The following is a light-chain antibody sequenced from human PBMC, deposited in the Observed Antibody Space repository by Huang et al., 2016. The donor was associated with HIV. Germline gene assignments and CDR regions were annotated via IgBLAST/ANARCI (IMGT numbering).Light chain of an antibody. CDR3: QQYDSTPTT. CDR1: QSISTK. J-gene: IGKJ3*01. Sequence: EIIMTQSPATLSVSPGERATLSCRASQSISTKSAWYQQKPGEAPRLLSFGASNRATGIPARFSGSGSGTEFTLTISSLQSEDFAVYYCQQYDSTPTTFGPGTKVDIK. V-gene: IGKV3-15*01. CDR2: GAS.